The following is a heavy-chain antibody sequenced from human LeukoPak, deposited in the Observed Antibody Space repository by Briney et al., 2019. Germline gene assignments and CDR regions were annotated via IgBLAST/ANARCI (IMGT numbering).Heavy chain of an antibody. CDR1: GNSISSGDYC. V-gene: IGHV4-61*08. Sequence: SETLSLTCTVSGNSISSGDYCWSWIRQPPGKGLEWIGYIYYSGSTNYNPSLKSRVTISVDTSKNQFSLKLSSVTAADTAVYYCARTTYYYDSSGYYYWGVFDYWGQGTLVTVSS. D-gene: IGHD3-22*01. CDR2: IYYSGST. CDR3: ARTTYYYDSSGYYYWGVFDY. J-gene: IGHJ4*02.